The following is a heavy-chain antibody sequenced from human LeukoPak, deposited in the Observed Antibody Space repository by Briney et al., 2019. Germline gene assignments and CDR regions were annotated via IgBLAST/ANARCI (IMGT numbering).Heavy chain of an antibody. V-gene: IGHV1-18*04. Sequence: GDSVNVSCKASGYTFTTYGISWVRQAAGQRREWMGWISAYNGNANHAQNPQGRVTMTTGPSTSTAYMELRSLRSDDTAVYYCVRYFDWPRPFDYWSQGALVTVSS. D-gene: IGHD3-9*01. CDR3: VRYFDWPRPFDY. CDR2: ISAYNGNA. J-gene: IGHJ4*02. CDR1: GYTFTTYG.